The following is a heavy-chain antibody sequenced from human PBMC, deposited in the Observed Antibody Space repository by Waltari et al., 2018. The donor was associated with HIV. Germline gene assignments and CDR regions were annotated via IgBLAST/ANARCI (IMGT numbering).Heavy chain of an antibody. D-gene: IGHD2-8*01. CDR1: GYSFTTYW. CDR3: AKGMYANQDYFGP. Sequence: EVQLVQSGAVVKKPGESLKISCKASGYSFTTYWIGWVRQMPGKGLEWMGIISPGASDTRYSPSYQGQVTISADKSISPADQQWSSLNASDTAMYYCAKGMYANQDYFGPWGQGTLVTVTS. CDR2: ISPGASDT. V-gene: IGHV5-51*03. J-gene: IGHJ4*02.